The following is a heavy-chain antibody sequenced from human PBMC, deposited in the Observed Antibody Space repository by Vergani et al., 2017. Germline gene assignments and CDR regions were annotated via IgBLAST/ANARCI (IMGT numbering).Heavy chain of an antibody. Sequence: QVQLVESGGGVVQPGRSLRLSCAASGFTFSSYGMHWVRQAPGKGLEWVAVIWYDGSNKYYADSVKGRFTISRDNSKNTLYLQMNSLRAEDTAVYYCARDRALMVQGNSAGAFDIWGQGTMVTVSS. CDR2: IWYDGSNK. V-gene: IGHV3-33*01. D-gene: IGHD3-10*01. J-gene: IGHJ3*02. CDR3: ARDRALMVQGNSAGAFDI. CDR1: GFTFSSYG.